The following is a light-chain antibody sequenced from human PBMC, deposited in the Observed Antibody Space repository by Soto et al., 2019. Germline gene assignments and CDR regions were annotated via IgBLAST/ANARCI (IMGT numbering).Light chain of an antibody. J-gene: IGKJ5*01. CDR2: SAS. V-gene: IGKV3-15*01. CDR3: QQYNNWPFP. CDR1: QSVSFN. Sequence: EIVMTQSPATLSVSPGERATLSCRASQSVSFNLAWYQQKPGQAPRLLIYSASIRATGIPARFSGSGSGTEFTLTISSLQSEDFAVYYCQQYNNWPFPFGQGTRLEIK.